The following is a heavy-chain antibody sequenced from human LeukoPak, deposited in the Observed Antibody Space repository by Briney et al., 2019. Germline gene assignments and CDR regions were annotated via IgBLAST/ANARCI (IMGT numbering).Heavy chain of an antibody. Sequence: SETLSLTCTVSGASVSGGNYYCSSIRQSPGKGLEWIGYIHYSGSTVYNPSLKSRVTMSIDTSKNQFSLNLSSATAADTAVYYCTRTGSTGGYWGQGTLVTVSS. D-gene: IGHD1-7*01. V-gene: IGHV4-61*01. CDR3: TRTGSTGGY. J-gene: IGHJ4*02. CDR2: IHYSGST. CDR1: GASVSGGNYY.